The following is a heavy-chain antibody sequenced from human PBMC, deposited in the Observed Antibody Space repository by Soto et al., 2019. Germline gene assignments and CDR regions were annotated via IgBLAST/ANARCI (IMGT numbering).Heavy chain of an antibody. J-gene: IGHJ5*02. D-gene: IGHD6-13*01. CDR3: AIRQIAAAGTGWDWFDP. CDR1: GGSISSGGFY. CDR2: IYYSGST. V-gene: IGHV4-31*03. Sequence: TLALTCTVSGGSISSGGFYWSWIRQHPGKGLEWIGYIYYSGSTYYNPSLKSRVTISVDTSKNQFSLKLSSVTAADTAVYYFAIRQIAAAGTGWDWFDPWGQGTLVTVSS.